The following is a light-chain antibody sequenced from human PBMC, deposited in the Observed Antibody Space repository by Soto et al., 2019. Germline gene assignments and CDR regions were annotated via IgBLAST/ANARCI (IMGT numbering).Light chain of an antibody. CDR1: QTIRTY. J-gene: IGKJ2*01. V-gene: IGKV1-39*01. Sequence: DIQLTQSPSSLSASVGDRVTITCRASQTIRTYLNWYQQKPGTAPRLLIYAKSNLQSGVPSRFSGSASGTDFTITIINLQPEDFAVYYYQQSDTFPYTFGQGTKL. CDR2: AKS. CDR3: QQSDTFPYT.